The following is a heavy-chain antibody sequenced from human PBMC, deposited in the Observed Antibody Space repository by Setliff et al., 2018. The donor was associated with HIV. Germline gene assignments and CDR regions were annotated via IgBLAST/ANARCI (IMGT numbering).Heavy chain of an antibody. J-gene: IGHJ4*02. CDR1: NASFSDYY. V-gene: IGHV4-34*01. CDR3: AVRVYGPIEY. CDR2: INQSGST. Sequence: SETLSLTCAVYNASFSDYYRGWIRQAPGKGLEWIGEINQSGSTNYNSSLRSRVAMSINLSKNQFSLKLTSVTAADTAVYYCAVRVYGPIEYWGQGKQVTVSS. D-gene: IGHD4-17*01.